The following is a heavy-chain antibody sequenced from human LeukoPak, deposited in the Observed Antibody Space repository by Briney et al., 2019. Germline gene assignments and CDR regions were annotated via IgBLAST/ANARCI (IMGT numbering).Heavy chain of an antibody. J-gene: IGHJ4*02. Sequence: PGGSLRLSCAASGFTFSSYWMNWARQAPGKGLEWVASINHNGNVNYYVDSVKGRFTISRDNAKNSLYLQMSNLRAEDTAVYYCAGVFYDYARNQPYKQNYWGQGTLVTVTS. CDR2: INHNGNVN. D-gene: IGHD3-16*01. V-gene: IGHV3-7*03. CDR3: AGVFYDYARNQPYKQNY. CDR1: GFTFSSYW.